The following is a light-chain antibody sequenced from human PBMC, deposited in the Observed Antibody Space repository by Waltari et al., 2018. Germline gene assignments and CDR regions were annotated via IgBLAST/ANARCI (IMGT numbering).Light chain of an antibody. J-gene: IGLJ2*01. CDR1: NSNIGRNV. Sequence: QSVLTQPPSASGTPGQRVTISCSGSNSNIGRNVVNWYQQVPGMAPRLLIYSNDQRPSGVPDRFSGSKSGTSASLVISGLQSDDEGNYYCATWDGRLAGVLFGGGTKVTVL. CDR2: SND. CDR3: ATWDGRLAGVL. V-gene: IGLV1-44*01.